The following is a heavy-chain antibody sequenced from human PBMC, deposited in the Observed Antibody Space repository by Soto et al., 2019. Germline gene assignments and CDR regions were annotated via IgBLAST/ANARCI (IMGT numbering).Heavy chain of an antibody. CDR2: VPHDGRNT. J-gene: IGHJ4*02. D-gene: IGHD6-19*01. Sequence: VQLVESGGGVGQPGRSLRLSCAASGFTFSDYAMHWVRHAPGKGLEWVAVVPHDGRNTHYSDTVKGRFTISRDRSKNTVSLEMTSLRAEDTAVYYCAKGGRHWLVTSDFNYWGQGALVTVSS. V-gene: IGHV3-30*18. CDR3: AKGGRHWLVTSDFNY. CDR1: GFTFSDYA.